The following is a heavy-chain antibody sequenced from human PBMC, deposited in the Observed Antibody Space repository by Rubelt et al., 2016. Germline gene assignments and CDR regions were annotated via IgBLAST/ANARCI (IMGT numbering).Heavy chain of an antibody. Sequence: QLQQWGAGLLKPSETLSLTCAVYGGSFSGYYWSWIRQPPGKGLEWIGEIKHSGSTNYNPSLKSRVTISGDTSKNQFSLKLSSVTASDTAVYYCPRVYPTLHRPARYYFDYWGQGTLVTVSS. D-gene: IGHD2-2*01. CDR3: PRVYPTLHRPARYYFDY. CDR1: GGSFSGYY. CDR2: IKHSGST. V-gene: IGHV4-34*01. J-gene: IGHJ4*02.